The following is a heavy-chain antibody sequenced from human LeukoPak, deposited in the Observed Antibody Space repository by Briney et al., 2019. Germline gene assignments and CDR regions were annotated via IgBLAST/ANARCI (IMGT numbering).Heavy chain of an antibody. CDR1: GFIFSSYG. V-gene: IGHV3-30*02. CDR3: AKDPYYYDSSGRYYFDY. J-gene: IGHJ4*02. CDR2: IRYDGSNK. Sequence: GGSLRLSCAASGFIFSSYGMHWVRQAPGKGLEWVAFIRYDGSNKYYADSVKGRFTISRDNSKNTLYLQMNSLRAEDTAVYYCAKDPYYYDSSGRYYFDYWGQGTLVTVSS. D-gene: IGHD3-22*01.